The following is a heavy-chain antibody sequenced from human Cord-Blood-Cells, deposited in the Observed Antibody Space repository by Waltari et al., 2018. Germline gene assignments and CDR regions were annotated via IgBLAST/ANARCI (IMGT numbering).Heavy chain of an antibody. CDR1: GGSFSGYY. D-gene: IGHD3-10*01. J-gene: IGHJ4*02. CDR2: INHSGST. Sequence: QVQLQQWGAGLLKPSETLSLTCAVYGGSFSGYYWSWIRQAPGKGLEWIGKINHSGSTNDNPSPKSRVTISVDTSKNQFSLKRSSVTAADTAVYYCARAMVQGVNYYFDYWGQGTLVTVSS. V-gene: IGHV4-34*01. CDR3: ARAMVQGVNYYFDY.